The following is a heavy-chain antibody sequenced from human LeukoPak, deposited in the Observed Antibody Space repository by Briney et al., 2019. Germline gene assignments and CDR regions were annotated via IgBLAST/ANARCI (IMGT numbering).Heavy chain of an antibody. Sequence: GGSLRLSCAASGFTFDAYAKHWVRHAPGQGMEWLSIISWNSGYIDYADSVKGRFTISRDNAKNSLFLQMDSLRTEDTAFYYCAKVRGTYSSGYYFDSWGQGTLVTVSS. CDR2: ISWNSGYI. V-gene: IGHV3-9*01. J-gene: IGHJ4*02. CDR1: GFTFDAYA. D-gene: IGHD6-19*01. CDR3: AKVRGTYSSGYYFDS.